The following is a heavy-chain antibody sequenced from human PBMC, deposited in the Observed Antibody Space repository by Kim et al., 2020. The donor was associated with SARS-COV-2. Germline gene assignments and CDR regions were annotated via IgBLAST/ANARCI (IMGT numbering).Heavy chain of an antibody. Sequence: SVKGRFPISMDNSKNPLYLLMNSLRAEDTAVYYCAKNTRYSSYYYYGMDVWGQGTTVTVSS. V-gene: IGHV3-30*02. J-gene: IGHJ6*02. CDR3: AKNTRYSSYYYYGMDV. D-gene: IGHD6-13*01.